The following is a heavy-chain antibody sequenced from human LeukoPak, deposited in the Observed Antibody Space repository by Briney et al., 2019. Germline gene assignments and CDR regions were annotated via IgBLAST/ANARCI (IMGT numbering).Heavy chain of an antibody. D-gene: IGHD5-18*01. Sequence: SVKVSCKASGGTFSTYAISWVRQAPGQGVEWMGGITPIYGTANYAQKLQGRVTMTTDTSTSTAYMELRSLRSDDTAVYYCARGIGSYGYDCCYWGQGTLVTVSS. CDR2: ITPIYGTA. J-gene: IGHJ4*02. CDR3: ARGIGSYGYDCCY. CDR1: GGTFSTYA. V-gene: IGHV1-69*05.